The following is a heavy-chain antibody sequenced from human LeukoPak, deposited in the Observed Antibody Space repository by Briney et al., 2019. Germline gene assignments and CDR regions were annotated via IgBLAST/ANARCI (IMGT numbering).Heavy chain of an antibody. J-gene: IGHJ6*02. Sequence: GSLRLSCAASGFIVSSNYMSWVRQAPGKGLEWVSVIYSGGTTFYADSVKGRFTISRDNSKNTIYLQMNSVRADDTAVYYCARWPDYFDTSRYYYGMDVWGHGTTVTVSS. CDR3: ARWPDYFDTSRYYYGMDV. CDR1: GFIVSSNY. CDR2: IYSGGTT. V-gene: IGHV3-53*01. D-gene: IGHD3-9*01.